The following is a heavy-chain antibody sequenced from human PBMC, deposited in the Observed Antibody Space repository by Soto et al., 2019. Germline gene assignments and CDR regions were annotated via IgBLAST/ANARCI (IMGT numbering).Heavy chain of an antibody. CDR1: GFTFSSSA. Sequence: GGSLRLSCAASGFTFSSSAMHWVRQAPGKGLEWVATISHDGINKYYADSMKGPFTTSRDNSKNTLYLQMNTLRPEDTAVYYCARGADWFDSWGQGTLVTVSS. J-gene: IGHJ5*01. CDR2: ISHDGINK. V-gene: IGHV3-30-3*01. CDR3: ARGADWFDS.